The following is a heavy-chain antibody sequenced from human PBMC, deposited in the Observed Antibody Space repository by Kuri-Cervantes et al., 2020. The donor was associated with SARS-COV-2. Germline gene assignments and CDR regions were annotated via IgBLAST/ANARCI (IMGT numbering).Heavy chain of an antibody. CDR3: ATSGYYDFWSGYYFDY. V-gene: IGHV4-39*01. CDR1: GGSISSSSYY. J-gene: IGHJ4*02. D-gene: IGHD3-3*01. CDR2: IYYSGST. Sequence: SETLSLTCTVSGGSISSSSYYWGWIRQPPGKGLEWIGGIYYSGSTYYNPSLESRVTISVDTSKNQFSLKLSSVTAADTAVYYCATSGYYDFWSGYYFDYWGQGTLVTVSS.